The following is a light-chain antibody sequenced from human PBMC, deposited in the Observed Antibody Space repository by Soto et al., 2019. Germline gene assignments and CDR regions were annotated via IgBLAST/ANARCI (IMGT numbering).Light chain of an antibody. Sequence: ENVLTQSPATLSLSPGERATLSCRASQSVSSNLAWYQQKPGQAPRLLIYGASTRATGIPARFRGSGSGTEFTLTISSLQSEDFAVYYCQQYNNWPPWTFGQGTKVDIK. CDR3: QQYNNWPPWT. V-gene: IGKV3-15*01. J-gene: IGKJ1*01. CDR2: GAS. CDR1: QSVSSN.